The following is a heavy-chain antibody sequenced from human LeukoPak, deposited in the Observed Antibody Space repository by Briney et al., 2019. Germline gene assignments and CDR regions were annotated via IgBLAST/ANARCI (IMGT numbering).Heavy chain of an antibody. CDR2: ISAYNGNT. J-gene: IGHJ6*03. CDR1: GYTFTSYG. CDR3: ARAPGDNGPYYYCYYYMDV. Sequence: ASVKVSCKASGYTFTSYGISWVRQAPGQGLEWMGWISAYNGNTNYAQKLQGRVTMTTDTSTSTAYMELRSLRSDDTAVYYCARAPGDNGPYYYCYYYMDVWGKGTTVTVSS. D-gene: IGHD1-26*01. V-gene: IGHV1-18*01.